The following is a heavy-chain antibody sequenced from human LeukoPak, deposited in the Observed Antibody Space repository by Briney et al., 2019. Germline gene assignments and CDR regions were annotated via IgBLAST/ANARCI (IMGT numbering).Heavy chain of an antibody. CDR3: ARQGSYDNSGYSFDY. CDR2: IYPGNADA. Sequence: GESLKISCKASGYSLINHWIGWVRQMPGKGLDWMGIIYPGNADATYSPSFQGQVTISADKPTTTVYLQWSSLKASDTTMYYCARQGSYDNSGYSFDYWAREPWSPSPQ. D-gene: IGHD3-22*01. J-gene: IGHJ4*02. CDR1: GYSLINHW. V-gene: IGHV5-51*01.